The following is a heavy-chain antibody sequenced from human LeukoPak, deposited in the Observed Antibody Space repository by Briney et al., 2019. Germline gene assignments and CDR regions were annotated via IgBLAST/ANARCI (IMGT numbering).Heavy chain of an antibody. J-gene: IGHJ4*02. V-gene: IGHV3-74*03. CDR2: INTEGTSI. D-gene: IGHD5-18*01. CDR3: ARWDSYGYFFDY. Sequence: PGGSLRLSCAASGFTFTTYWMYWVRQAPGQGLGWVSRINTEGTSIAYADSVKGRFNISRNNAKNTVYLQMNSLIAEDRVVYYCARWDSYGYFFDYWGQGTLVSVSS. CDR1: GFTFTTYW.